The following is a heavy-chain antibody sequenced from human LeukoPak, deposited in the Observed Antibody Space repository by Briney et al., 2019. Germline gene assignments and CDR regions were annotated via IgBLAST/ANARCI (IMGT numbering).Heavy chain of an antibody. Sequence: GGSLRLSCAASGFTFSNNAMSWVRQAPGKGLEWVSGIGTNGGSTIYADSVKGRFTISRDNSKNTMFLQMNSLKAEDTGVYYCAKELSGGWPFDYWGQGTLVTVSS. V-gene: IGHV3-23*01. CDR1: GFTFSNNA. J-gene: IGHJ4*02. D-gene: IGHD6-19*01. CDR3: AKELSGGWPFDY. CDR2: IGTNGGST.